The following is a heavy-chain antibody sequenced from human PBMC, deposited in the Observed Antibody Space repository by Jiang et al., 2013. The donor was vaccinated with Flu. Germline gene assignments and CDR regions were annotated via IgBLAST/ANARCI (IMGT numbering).Heavy chain of an antibody. D-gene: IGHD6-6*01. CDR2: INPSADST. J-gene: IGHJ4*02. V-gene: IGHV1-46*01. Sequence: QSGAEVKKPGASVRVSCKASGYTFTSSYMHWVRQAPGQGLEWMGIINPSADSTSYAQKFQGRVTMTRDTSTSTVYMELSTLRSEDTAVYYCATYSISSASFDYWGQGTLVTVSS. CDR3: ATYSISSASFDY. CDR1: GYTFTSSY.